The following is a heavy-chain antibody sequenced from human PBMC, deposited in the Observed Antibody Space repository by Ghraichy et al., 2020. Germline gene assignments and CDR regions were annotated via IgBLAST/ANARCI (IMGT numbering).Heavy chain of an antibody. J-gene: IGHJ6*02. V-gene: IGHV4-59*01. CDR2: IYYSGST. CDR1: GGSISSYY. Sequence: SQTLSLTCTVSGGSISSYYWSWIRQPPGKGLEWIGYIYYSGSTNYNPSLKSRVTISVDTSKNQFSLKLSSVTAADTAVYYCARDGGEQLGIIPTPYYYYGMDVWGQGTTVTVSS. D-gene: IGHD7-27*01. CDR3: ARDGGEQLGIIPTPYYYYGMDV.